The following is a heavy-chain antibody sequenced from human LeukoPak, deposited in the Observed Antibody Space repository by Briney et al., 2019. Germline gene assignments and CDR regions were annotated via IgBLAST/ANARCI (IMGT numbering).Heavy chain of an antibody. D-gene: IGHD2-2*01. CDR1: GFSFISHG. CDR3: AREEKYCSSTSCSNFDY. V-gene: IGHV3-33*01. J-gene: IGHJ4*02. Sequence: GRSLRLSCAASGFSFISHGMHWVRQAPGKGLEWVAVIWYDGSSKYYADSVKGRFTISRDNSKNTLYLQMNSLRAEDTAVYYCAREEKYCSSTSCSNFDYWGQGTLVTVSS. CDR2: IWYDGSSK.